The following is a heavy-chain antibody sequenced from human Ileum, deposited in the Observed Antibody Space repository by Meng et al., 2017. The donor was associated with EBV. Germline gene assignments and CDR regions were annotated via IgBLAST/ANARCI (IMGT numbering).Heavy chain of an antibody. J-gene: IGHJ4*02. D-gene: IGHD6-19*01. V-gene: IGHV4-4*02. CDR3: ARVGQWLPIDY. Sequence: VRLHDPRPVVVTPARTLSLTCAVSGGSISSSNWWSWVRQPPGKGLEWIGEIYHSGSTNYNPSLKSRVTISVDKSKNQFSLNLSSVTAADTAVYYCARVGQWLPIDYWGQGTLVTVSS. CDR1: GGSISSSNW. CDR2: IYHSGST.